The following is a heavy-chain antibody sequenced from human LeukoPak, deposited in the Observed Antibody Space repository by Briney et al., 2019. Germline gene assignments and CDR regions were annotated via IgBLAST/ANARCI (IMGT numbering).Heavy chain of an antibody. CDR3: TKTDSSNYYYTYFNH. Sequence: PGGSLRLSCVVSGFTFSSYAVSWARQAPGKGLEWVSSISGSGGSTYYADSVKGRFTMSRDNSKNMLSLQMNSLRAEDTAIYYCTKTDSSNYYYTYFNHWGQGPLVTVSS. J-gene: IGHJ4*02. V-gene: IGHV3-23*01. CDR2: ISGSGGST. D-gene: IGHD3-22*01. CDR1: GFTFSSYA.